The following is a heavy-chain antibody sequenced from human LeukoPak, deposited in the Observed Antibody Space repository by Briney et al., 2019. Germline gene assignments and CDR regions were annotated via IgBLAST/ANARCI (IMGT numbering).Heavy chain of an antibody. CDR3: ARGPHWVTGDYDAFDI. D-gene: IGHD4-17*01. CDR1: GGSISSSSYY. CDR2: IYYSGST. Sequence: SETLSLTCTVSGGSISSSSYYWGWIRQPPGKGLECIGNIYYSGSTYYNPSLKSRLTISVDTSKNHFSLKLTSVTAADTAVYYCARGPHWVTGDYDAFDIWGQGTMVTVSS. J-gene: IGHJ3*02. V-gene: IGHV4-39*07.